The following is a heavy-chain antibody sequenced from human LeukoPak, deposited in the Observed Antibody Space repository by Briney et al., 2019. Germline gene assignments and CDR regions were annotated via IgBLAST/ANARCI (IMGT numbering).Heavy chain of an antibody. D-gene: IGHD3-10*01. CDR1: GFTFSSYP. V-gene: IGHV3-30*14. CDR2: IGYDGVNK. Sequence: QAGESLRLSCAASGFTFSSYPMHWVRQAPGKGLEGVAVIGYDGVNKFYTASVKGRFTISRDDSKNTLYLQMDSLRPEDTAVYYCVRDFLRGAPDYFDQWGQGTLVTVSS. J-gene: IGHJ4*02. CDR3: VRDFLRGAPDYFDQ.